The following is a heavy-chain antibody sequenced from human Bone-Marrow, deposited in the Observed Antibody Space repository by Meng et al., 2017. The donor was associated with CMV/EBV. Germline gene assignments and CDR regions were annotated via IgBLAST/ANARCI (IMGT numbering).Heavy chain of an antibody. Sequence: GESLKISCAASGFTFSDYYMSWIRQAPGKGLEWVSYISSSGSTIYYADSVKGRFTISRDNAKNSLYLQMNSLRAEDTAVYYCARGGRKGRLQQLVSVGWGYWGQGTLVTVSS. CDR2: ISSSGSTI. CDR3: ARGGRKGRLQQLVSVGWGY. CDR1: GFTFSDYY. D-gene: IGHD6-13*01. V-gene: IGHV3-11*04. J-gene: IGHJ4*02.